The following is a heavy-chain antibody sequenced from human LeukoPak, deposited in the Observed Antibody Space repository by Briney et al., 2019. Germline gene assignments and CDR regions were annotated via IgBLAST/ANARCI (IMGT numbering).Heavy chain of an antibody. J-gene: IGHJ4*02. CDR3: ARAMYYDILTGYYYFDY. V-gene: IGHV3-74*01. D-gene: IGHD3-9*01. CDR1: GFTFTSYS. Sequence: GGSLRLSCAASGFTFTSYSMNWVRQAPGKGLVWVSRINSDGSSTSYADSVKGRFTISRDNAKNTLYLQMNSLRAEDTAVYYCARAMYYDILTGYYYFDYWGQGTLVTVSS. CDR2: INSDGSST.